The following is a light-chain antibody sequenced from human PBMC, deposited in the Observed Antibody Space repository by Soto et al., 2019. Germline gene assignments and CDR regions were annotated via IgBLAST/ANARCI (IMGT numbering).Light chain of an antibody. CDR1: SSNIGSNT. V-gene: IGLV1-44*01. J-gene: IGLJ1*01. Sequence: QSVLTQPPSASGTPGQRVTISCSGSSSNIGSNTVNWYQQLPGTAPKLLIYSNNKGPSGVPDRFSGSKSGTSASLAISGLQSEDEADYYCAAWDDSLNGYVFGTGTKLTVL. CDR3: AAWDDSLNGYV. CDR2: SNN.